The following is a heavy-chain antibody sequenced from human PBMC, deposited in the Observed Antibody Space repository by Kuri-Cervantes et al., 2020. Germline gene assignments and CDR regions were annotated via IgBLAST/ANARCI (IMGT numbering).Heavy chain of an antibody. D-gene: IGHD4-17*01. V-gene: IGHV3-15*01. CDR3: AKRNDYGDYGDHYYYYYGMDV. CDR2: IKSKTDGGTT. CDR1: GFTFSNAW. Sequence: GESLKISCAASGFTFSNAWMSWVRQAPGKGLEWVGRIKSKTDGGTTDYAAPVKGRFTISRDNSKNTLYLQMNSLRAEDTAVYYCAKRNDYGDYGDHYYYYYGMDVWGQGTTVTVSS. J-gene: IGHJ6*02.